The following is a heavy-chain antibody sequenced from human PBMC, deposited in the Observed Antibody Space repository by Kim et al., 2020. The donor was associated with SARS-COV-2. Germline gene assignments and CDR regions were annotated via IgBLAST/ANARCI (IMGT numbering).Heavy chain of an antibody. J-gene: IGHJ5*02. Sequence: GGSLRLSCAASGFTFSSYSMNWVRQAPGKGLEWVSSISSSSSYIYYADSVKGRFTISRDNAKNSLYLQMNSLRAEDTAVYYCARMVAGTRGWFDPWGQGTLVTVSS. D-gene: IGHD6-19*01. CDR2: ISSSSSYI. CDR3: ARMVAGTRGWFDP. V-gene: IGHV3-21*01. CDR1: GFTFSSYS.